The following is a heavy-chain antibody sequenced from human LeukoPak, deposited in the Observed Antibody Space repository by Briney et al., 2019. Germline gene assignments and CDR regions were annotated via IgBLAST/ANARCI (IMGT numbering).Heavy chain of an antibody. CDR1: GFTFSSYA. V-gene: IGHV3-64*01. Sequence: PGGSLRLSCAASGFTFSSYAMHWVRQAPGKGLEYVSAISSNGGSTYYANSVKGRFTISRDNSKNTLYLQMGSLRAEDTAVYYCARFDYGDCDAFDIWGQGTMVTVSS. CDR3: ARFDYGDCDAFDI. CDR2: ISSNGGST. D-gene: IGHD4-17*01. J-gene: IGHJ3*02.